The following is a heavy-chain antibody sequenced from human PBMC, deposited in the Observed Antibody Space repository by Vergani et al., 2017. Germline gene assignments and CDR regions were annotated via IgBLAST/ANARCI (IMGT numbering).Heavy chain of an antibody. CDR1: GGSISSYY. Sequence: QVQLPESGPGLVKPSETLSLTCSVSGGSISSYYWSWFRQPPGKGLEWIGYIYYSGRTKYNPSLKSRVTISVDTTKNQFSLNLISVTSADTAVYYCARVADVVYFQHWGQGTLVTVSS. CDR2: IYYSGRT. CDR3: ARVADVVYFQH. J-gene: IGHJ1*01. D-gene: IGHD3-16*01. V-gene: IGHV4-59*01.